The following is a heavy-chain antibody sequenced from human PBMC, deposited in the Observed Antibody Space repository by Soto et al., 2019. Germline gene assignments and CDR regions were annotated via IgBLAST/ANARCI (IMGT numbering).Heavy chain of an antibody. V-gene: IGHV1-18*01. Sequence: GASVKVSCKASGYTFTSYGISWVRQAPGQGLEWMGWISAYNGNTNYAQKFQGRVTMTEDTSTDTAYMELSSLRSEDTAVYYCATRGAYGDFDYWGQGTLVTVSS. CDR3: ATRGAYGDFDY. CDR1: GYTFTSYG. CDR2: ISAYNGNT. J-gene: IGHJ4*02. D-gene: IGHD4-17*01.